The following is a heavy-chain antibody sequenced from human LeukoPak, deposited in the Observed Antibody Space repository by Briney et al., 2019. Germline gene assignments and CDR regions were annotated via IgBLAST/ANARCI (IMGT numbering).Heavy chain of an antibody. CDR1: GFSFSGHW. J-gene: IGHJ4*02. CDR2: ISPTGSTT. Sequence: PGGSLRLSCTASGFSFSGHWMHWARQLPGKGLVWVSRISPTGSTTSYADSVKGRFTVSRDNAKNTLYLQVNNLRAEDTAVYYCAREVGREFDYWGQGTLVTVSS. V-gene: IGHV3-74*01. D-gene: IGHD1-26*01. CDR3: AREVGREFDY.